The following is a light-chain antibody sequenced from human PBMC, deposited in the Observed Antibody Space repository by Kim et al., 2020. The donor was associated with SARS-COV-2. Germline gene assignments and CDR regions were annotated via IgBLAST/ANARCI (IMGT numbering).Light chain of an antibody. CDR3: LLYYGGTMV. CDR1: TGAVTSGYY. V-gene: IGLV7-43*01. CDR2: STT. Sequence: PGGTVTLTCTCSTGAVTSGYYANWCQQKPGQASRALIFSTTKKHSCTPARFSGSLLGGKAALIVSGVQPEDEAEYYCLLYYGGTMVFGGGTQLTVL. J-gene: IGLJ2*01.